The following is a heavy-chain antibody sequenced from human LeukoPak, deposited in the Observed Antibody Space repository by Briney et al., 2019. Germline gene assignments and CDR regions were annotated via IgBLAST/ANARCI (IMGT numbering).Heavy chain of an antibody. D-gene: IGHD6-19*01. J-gene: IGHJ4*02. V-gene: IGHV3-48*03. CDR1: GFTFSSYE. CDR3: ARGGENSGFDY. Sequence: QSGGSLRLSCAASGFTFSSYEMNWVRQAPGKGLEWVSYISSSGSTIYYADSVKGRFTISRDNAKNSLYLQMNSLRAEDTALYYCARGGENSGFDYWGQGTLVIVSS. CDR2: ISSSGSTI.